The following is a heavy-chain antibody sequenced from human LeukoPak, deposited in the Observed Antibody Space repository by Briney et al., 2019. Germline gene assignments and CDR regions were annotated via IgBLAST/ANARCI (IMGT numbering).Heavy chain of an antibody. CDR3: ARDSPASSGEVDY. V-gene: IGHV3-11*01. CDR1: GFTFSDYY. CDR2: ISSSGSTI. D-gene: IGHD2-15*01. J-gene: IGHJ4*02. Sequence: GGSLRLSCAASGFTFSDYYMSWIRQAPGKGLEWVSCISSSGSTIYYADSVKGRFTISRDNAKNSLYLQMNSLRAEDTAVYYCARDSPASSGEVDYWGQGTLVTVSS.